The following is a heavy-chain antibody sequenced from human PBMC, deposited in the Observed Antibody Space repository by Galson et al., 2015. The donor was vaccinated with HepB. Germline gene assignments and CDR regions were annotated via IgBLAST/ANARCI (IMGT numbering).Heavy chain of an antibody. CDR2: ITGGSPTM. J-gene: IGHJ6*03. Sequence: SLRLSCAASGFTFSNFGMKWVRQAPGKGLEWLSYITGGSPTMYYADSVKGRFTISRDSAKSPLYLQMNSLRAEDTAVYYCARSYNYYYMDVWGEGTTVTVSS. CDR1: GFTFSNFG. V-gene: IGHV3-48*01. D-gene: IGHD3-16*01. CDR3: ARSYNYYYMDV.